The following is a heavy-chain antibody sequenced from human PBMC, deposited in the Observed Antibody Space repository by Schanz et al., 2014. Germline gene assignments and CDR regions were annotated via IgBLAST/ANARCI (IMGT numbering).Heavy chain of an antibody. V-gene: IGHV3-33*01. CDR3: ARAYSTTGYAFDC. D-gene: IGHD6-13*01. CDR2: IWYDGSNK. Sequence: AASGFTFSRHGMHWVRQAPGKGLEWVAVIWYDGSNKYYADSVKGRFTISRDNSKNSLYLQMNSHRVEVTAVFHCARAYSTTGYAFDC. CDR1: GFTFSRHG. J-gene: IGHJ4*01.